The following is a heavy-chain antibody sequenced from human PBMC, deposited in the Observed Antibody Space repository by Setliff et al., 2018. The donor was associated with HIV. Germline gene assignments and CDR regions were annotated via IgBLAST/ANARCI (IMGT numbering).Heavy chain of an antibody. CDR3: ARVRFNFDNVRCFDL. Sequence: SETLSLTCSLSGDSMSTYYWSWIRQPAGKGLEWIGRIYTSGSTNYNPSLKSRVTMSLDTSRNEVSLRLSSVTAADTATYFCARVRFNFDNVRCFDLWGPGTLVTVSS. D-gene: IGHD1-20*01. V-gene: IGHV4-4*07. CDR1: GDSMSTYY. J-gene: IGHJ2*01. CDR2: IYTSGST.